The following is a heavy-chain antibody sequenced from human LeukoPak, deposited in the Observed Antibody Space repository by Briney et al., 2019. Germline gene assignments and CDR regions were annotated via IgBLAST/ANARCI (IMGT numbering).Heavy chain of an antibody. CDR3: ARGVVVSPYYFDY. Sequence: SETLSLTCTVSGGSISSYCWSWIRQPPGKGLEWIGYIFYSGSTNYNPSLKSRVTISVDTSKNQFSLKLSSVTAADTAVYYCARGVVVSPYYFDYWGQGTLVTVSS. D-gene: IGHD3-22*01. CDR2: IFYSGST. V-gene: IGHV4-59*12. CDR1: GGSISSYC. J-gene: IGHJ4*02.